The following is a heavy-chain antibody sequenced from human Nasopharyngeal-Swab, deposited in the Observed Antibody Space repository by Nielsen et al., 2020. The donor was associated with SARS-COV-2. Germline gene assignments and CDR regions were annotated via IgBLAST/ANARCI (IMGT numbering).Heavy chain of an antibody. D-gene: IGHD2-15*01. Sequence: WIRQPPGKGLEWVANIKQDGSEKYYVDSVKGRFTISRDNAKNSLYLQMSSLRAEDTAVYYCARDEAVVAATQISDAFDIWGQGTMVIVSS. CDR3: ARDEAVVAATQISDAFDI. CDR2: IKQDGSEK. J-gene: IGHJ3*02. V-gene: IGHV3-7*01.